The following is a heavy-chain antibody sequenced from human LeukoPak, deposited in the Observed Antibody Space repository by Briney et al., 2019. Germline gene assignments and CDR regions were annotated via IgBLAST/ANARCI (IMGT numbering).Heavy chain of an antibody. J-gene: IGHJ5*02. V-gene: IGHV1-8*01. CDR3: ARGRGSGHKENWFDP. CDR1: GCTFTTYD. D-gene: IGHD6-19*01. CDR2: MNPNSGNT. Sequence: ASVKVSCKASGCTFTTYDINWVRQATGQGLEWMGWMNPNSGNTGCAQKFQGRVTMTRNTSITTAYMELSSLRSEDTAVYYCARGRGSGHKENWFDPWGQGTLVTVSS.